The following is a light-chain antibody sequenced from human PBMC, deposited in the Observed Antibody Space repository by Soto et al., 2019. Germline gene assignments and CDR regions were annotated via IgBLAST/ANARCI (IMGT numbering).Light chain of an antibody. CDR2: AAS. CDR3: QQLNSYLQWT. CDR1: QGISSY. V-gene: IGKV1-9*01. J-gene: IGKJ1*01. Sequence: DIPLTQSPSFLSASVGDRVTITCRASQGISSYLAWYQQKPGKAPKLLIYAASTLQSGVPSRFSGSGSGTEFTLTISSLQPEDFATYYCQQLNSYLQWTFGQGTKVEIK.